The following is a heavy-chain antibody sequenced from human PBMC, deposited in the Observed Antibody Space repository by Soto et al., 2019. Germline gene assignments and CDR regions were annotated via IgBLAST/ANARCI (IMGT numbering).Heavy chain of an antibody. V-gene: IGHV2-5*01. CDR2: IYWNDDK. Sequence: QITLKESGPTLVKPTQTLTLTCTFSGFSLSTSGVGVGWIRQPPGESLEWLAVIYWNDDKYYSPSLKSRLTITKDTSKNQVVLTVTNMDPVDTATYHCAHRVVGRGLDYWGQGTLVTVSS. D-gene: IGHD2-15*01. CDR3: AHRVVGRGLDY. CDR1: GFSLSTSGVG. J-gene: IGHJ4*02.